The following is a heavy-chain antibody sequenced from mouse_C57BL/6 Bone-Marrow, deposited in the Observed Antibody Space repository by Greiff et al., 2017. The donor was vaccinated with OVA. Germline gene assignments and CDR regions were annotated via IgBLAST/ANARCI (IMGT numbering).Heavy chain of an antibody. CDR2: IDPSDSYT. J-gene: IGHJ3*01. CDR3: ARIDSSGPFAY. V-gene: IGHV1-69*01. CDR1: GYTFTSYW. Sequence: QVHVKQPGAELVMPGASVKLSCKASGYTFTSYWMHWVKQRPGQGLEWIGEIDPSDSYTNYNQKFKGKSTLTVDKSSSPAYMQLSSLTSEDSAVYYCARIDSSGPFAYWGQGTLVTVSA. D-gene: IGHD3-2*02.